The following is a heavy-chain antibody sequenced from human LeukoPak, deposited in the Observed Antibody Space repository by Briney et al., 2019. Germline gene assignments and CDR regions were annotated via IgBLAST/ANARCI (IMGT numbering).Heavy chain of an antibody. CDR3: ARDPHGLDNWNDGGAFDY. CDR2: IIPIFGIA. V-gene: IGHV1-69*04. J-gene: IGHJ4*02. D-gene: IGHD1-1*01. Sequence: GASVKVCCKASGGTFSSYAISWVRQAPGQGLEWMGRIIPIFGIANYAQKFQGRVTITADKSTSTAYMELSSLRSEDTAVYYCARDPHGLDNWNDGGAFDYWGQGTLVTVSS. CDR1: GGTFSSYA.